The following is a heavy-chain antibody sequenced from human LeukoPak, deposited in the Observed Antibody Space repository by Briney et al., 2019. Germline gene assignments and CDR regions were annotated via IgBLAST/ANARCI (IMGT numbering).Heavy chain of an antibody. D-gene: IGHD3-10*01. J-gene: IGHJ4*02. CDR1: GFTFSSYS. V-gene: IGHV3-21*01. CDR3: ARRSYGSGSYYQGNYFDY. CDR2: ISSSSSYI. Sequence: GGSLRLSCAASGFTFSSYSMNWVRQAPGKGLEWVSSISSSSSYIYYADPVKGRFTISRGNAKNSLYLQMNSLRAEDTAVYYWARRSYGSGSYYQGNYFDYWGQGTLVTVSS.